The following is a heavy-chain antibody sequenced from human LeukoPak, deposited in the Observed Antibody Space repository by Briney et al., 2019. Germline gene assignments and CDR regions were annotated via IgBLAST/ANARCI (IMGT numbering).Heavy chain of an antibody. CDR1: GYTFTSYG. CDR3: ARDINEPHSGYDWGSYYYYYGMDV. CDR2: ISAYIGNT. V-gene: IGHV1-18*01. Sequence: GASVKVSCKASGYTFTSYGISWVRQAPGQGLEWMGWISAYIGNTNYAQKLQGRVTMTTDTSTSTAYMELRSLRSDDTAVYYCARDINEPHSGYDWGSYYYYYGMDVWGQGTTVTVSS. J-gene: IGHJ6*02. D-gene: IGHD5-12*01.